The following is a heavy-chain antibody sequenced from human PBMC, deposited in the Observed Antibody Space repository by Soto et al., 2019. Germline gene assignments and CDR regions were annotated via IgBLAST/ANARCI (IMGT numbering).Heavy chain of an antibody. Sequence: SETLSLTCTVSGGSVSSGSYYWSWIRQPPGKGLEWIGYIYYSGSTNYNPSLKSRVTISVDTSKNQFSLKLSSVTAADTAVYYCARDSMKTYSYRYNGYWGQGTLVTVSS. V-gene: IGHV4-61*01. CDR2: IYYSGST. CDR1: GGSVSSGSYY. CDR3: ARDSMKTYSYRYNGY. D-gene: IGHD5-18*01. J-gene: IGHJ4*02.